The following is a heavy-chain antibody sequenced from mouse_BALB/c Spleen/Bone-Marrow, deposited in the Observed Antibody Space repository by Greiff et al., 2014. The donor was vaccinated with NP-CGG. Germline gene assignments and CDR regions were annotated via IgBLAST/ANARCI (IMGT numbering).Heavy chain of an antibody. CDR2: IDPANGNT. J-gene: IGHJ4*01. CDR3: ARWEYYAMDY. CDR1: GFNIKDTY. D-gene: IGHD4-1*01. Sequence: EVKLQESGAELVKPGASVKLSCTASGFNIKDTYMHWVKQRPDQGLEWIGRIDPANGNTKYDPKFQGKATITADTSSNTAYLQLSSLTSEDTAVYYCARWEYYAMDYWGQGTSVTVSS. V-gene: IGHV14-3*02.